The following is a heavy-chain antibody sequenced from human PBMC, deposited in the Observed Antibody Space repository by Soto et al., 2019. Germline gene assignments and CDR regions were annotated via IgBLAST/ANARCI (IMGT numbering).Heavy chain of an antibody. V-gene: IGHV3-74*01. J-gene: IGHJ4*02. CDR3: ARGKDRGSSFLDS. CDR1: GFTFSSYW. Sequence: PGGSLRLSCAASGFTFSSYWMHWVRQAPGKGLVCVSRISSDGSSTTYADSVRGRFTISRDNAKNTLSLQMNSLRAEDTAVYYCARGKDRGSSFLDSWGQGTLVTVSS. D-gene: IGHD3-16*01. CDR2: ISSDGSST.